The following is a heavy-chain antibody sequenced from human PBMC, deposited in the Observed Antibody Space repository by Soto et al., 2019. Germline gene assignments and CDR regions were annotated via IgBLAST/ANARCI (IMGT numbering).Heavy chain of an antibody. CDR3: AKAPVVVAATENWFDP. J-gene: IGHJ5*02. CDR2: ISGSGGST. V-gene: IGHV3-23*01. Sequence: SGGSLRLSCAASGFTFSSYAMSWVRQAPGKGLEWVSAISGSGGSTYYADSVKGRFTISRDNSKNTLYLQMNSLRAEDTAVYYCAKAPVVVAATENWFDPWGQGTLVTVSS. CDR1: GFTFSSYA. D-gene: IGHD2-15*01.